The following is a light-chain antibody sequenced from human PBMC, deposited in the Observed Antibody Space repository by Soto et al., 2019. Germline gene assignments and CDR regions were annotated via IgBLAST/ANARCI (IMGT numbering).Light chain of an antibody. CDR1: QTINSW. Sequence: DIQMTQSPSILSASVGDTVTITCRASQTINSWLAWYQHRPGKGPKLLIYKTSTVEGGVPLRFSGSGSGTEFTLTISSLQPADSATYYCQQYNTYPMTFGQGTKVDIK. V-gene: IGKV1-5*03. CDR2: KTS. J-gene: IGKJ1*01. CDR3: QQYNTYPMT.